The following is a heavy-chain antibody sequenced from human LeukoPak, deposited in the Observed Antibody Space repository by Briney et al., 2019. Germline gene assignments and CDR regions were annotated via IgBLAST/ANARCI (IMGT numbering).Heavy chain of an antibody. V-gene: IGHV4-39*07. D-gene: IGHD3-22*01. J-gene: IGHJ3*01. CDR3: ARGRGWNYYDSSALRR. Sequence: PSETLSLTCTVSGGSISSSSYYWGWIRQPPGKGLEWIGSIYYSGSTNYNPSLKSRVTISVDTSKNQFSLKLSSVTAADTAVYYCARGRGWNYYDSSALRRWGQGTMVTVSS. CDR1: GGSISSSSYY. CDR2: IYYSGST.